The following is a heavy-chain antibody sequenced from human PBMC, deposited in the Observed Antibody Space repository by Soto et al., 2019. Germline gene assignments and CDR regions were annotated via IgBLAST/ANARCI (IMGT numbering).Heavy chain of an antibody. CDR2: INAGNGNT. V-gene: IGHV1-3*01. CDR1: GYTFSNYG. CDR3: ARAPSSGWHIFYFDL. D-gene: IGHD6-19*01. J-gene: IGHJ4*01. Sequence: ASVKVSCKASGYTFSNYGIHWVRQAPGQRLEWMGLINAGNGNTKYSQKFQGRVTLTRDTSASTAYMELNSLRAEDTAVYYCARAPSSGWHIFYFDLWGPGTQVTVSS.